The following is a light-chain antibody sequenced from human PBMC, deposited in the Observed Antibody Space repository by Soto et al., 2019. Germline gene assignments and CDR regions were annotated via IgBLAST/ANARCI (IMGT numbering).Light chain of an antibody. Sequence: QSVLTQPASVSGSPGQSIAISCTGTSSDVGSYDYVSWYQQHPDKAPKLMIYEVTQRHSGVSNRFSGSKSGNTASLTISELEEEDEADYYCSSHTSVNTRVFGTGTKLTVL. CDR2: EVT. CDR3: SSHTSVNTRV. CDR1: SSDVGSYDY. J-gene: IGLJ1*01. V-gene: IGLV2-14*01.